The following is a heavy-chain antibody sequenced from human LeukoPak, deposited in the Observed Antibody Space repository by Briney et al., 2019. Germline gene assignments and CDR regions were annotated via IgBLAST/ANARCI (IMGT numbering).Heavy chain of an antibody. V-gene: IGHV3-66*01. Sequence: GGSLRLSCAASGFTVSSNYMSWVRQAPGKGLEWVSVIYSGGSTYYADSVKGRFTISRDNSKNTLYLQMNSLRAEDTAVYYCAREPAAAGTRYYYYGMDVWGQGTTVTVSS. CDR2: IYSGGST. J-gene: IGHJ6*02. D-gene: IGHD6-13*01. CDR1: GFTVSSNY. CDR3: AREPAAAGTRYYYYGMDV.